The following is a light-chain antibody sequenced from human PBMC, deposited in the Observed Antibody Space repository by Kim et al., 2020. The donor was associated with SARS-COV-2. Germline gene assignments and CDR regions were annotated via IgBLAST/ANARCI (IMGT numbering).Light chain of an antibody. CDR1: DSNSGTNY. V-gene: IGLV1-47*01. CDR3: SSWSVSPRRLV. J-gene: IGLJ3*02. Sequence: GQRVSISCSGSDSNSGTNYVYWYQQFPGTAPKVLIYRDNQRPSGVPERFSGSKSGTSASLAISGLRSEDEADYYCSSWSVSPRRLVFGGGTQLTVL. CDR2: RDN.